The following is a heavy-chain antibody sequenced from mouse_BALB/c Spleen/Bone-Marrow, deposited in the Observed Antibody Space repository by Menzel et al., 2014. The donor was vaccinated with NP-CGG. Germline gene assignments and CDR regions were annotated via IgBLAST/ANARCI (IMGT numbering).Heavy chain of an antibody. CDR3: ARDYYGSSYAMDY. CDR1: GFTFSSYG. CDR2: INSNGGST. V-gene: IGHV5-6-3*01. Sequence: EVKLVESGGGLVQPGGSLKLSCAASGFTFSSYGMSWVRQTPDKRLELVATINSNGGSTYYPDSAKGRFTISRDNAKNTLYLQMSSPKSEDTAMYYCARDYYGSSYAMDYWGQGTSVTVSS. D-gene: IGHD1-1*01. J-gene: IGHJ4*01.